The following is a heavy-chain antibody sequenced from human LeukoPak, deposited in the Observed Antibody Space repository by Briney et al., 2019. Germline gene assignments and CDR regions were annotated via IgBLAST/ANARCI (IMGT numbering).Heavy chain of an antibody. CDR2: ISSSGSTI. V-gene: IGHV3-48*03. CDR1: GFTFSSYE. D-gene: IGHD5-24*01. J-gene: IGHJ5*02. CDR3: AREDRDGYNDWFDP. Sequence: GGSLRLSCAASGFTFSSYEMNWVRQAPGKGLEWVSYISSSGSTIYYADSMKGRFTISRDNAKNTLYLQITSLRAEDTAVYYCAREDRDGYNDWFDPWGQGTLVTVSS.